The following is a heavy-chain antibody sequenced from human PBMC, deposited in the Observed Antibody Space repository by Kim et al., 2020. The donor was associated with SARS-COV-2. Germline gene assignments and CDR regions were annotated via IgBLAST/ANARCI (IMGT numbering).Heavy chain of an antibody. D-gene: IGHD4-17*01. J-gene: IGHJ6*02. CDR3: ARETPYGDYGSYYGMDV. V-gene: IGHV1-69*13. CDR2: IIPIFGTA. Sequence: SVKVSCKASGGTFSSYAISWVRQAPGQGLEWMGGIIPIFGTANYAQKFQGRVTITADESTSTAYMELSSLRSEDTAVYYCARETPYGDYGSYYGMDVWGQATTVTVSS. CDR1: GGTFSSYA.